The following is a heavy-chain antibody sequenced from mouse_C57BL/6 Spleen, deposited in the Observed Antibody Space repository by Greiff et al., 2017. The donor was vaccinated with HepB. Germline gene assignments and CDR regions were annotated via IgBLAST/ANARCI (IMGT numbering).Heavy chain of an antibody. CDR2: INPSSGYT. J-gene: IGHJ3*01. CDR1: GYTFTSYT. V-gene: IGHV1-4*01. Sequence: VQLQESGAELARPGASVKMSCKASGYTFTSYTMHWVKQRPGQGLEWIGYINPSSGYTKYNQKFKDKTTLTADKSSSTAYMQLSSLTSEDSAVYYGARVRTVVEGFAYWGQGTLVTVSA. D-gene: IGHD1-1*01. CDR3: ARVRTVVEGFAY.